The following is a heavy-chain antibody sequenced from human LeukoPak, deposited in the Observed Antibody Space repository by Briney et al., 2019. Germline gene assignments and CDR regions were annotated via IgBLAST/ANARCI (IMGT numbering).Heavy chain of an antibody. Sequence: SETLSLTRTVSNDSISSYYWSWIRQPAGKGLEWIGRIYTSGSINYNPSLKSRVTVSVDTSKKQFTLKLSSATAADTAVYYCARGFTMVRGPYGWFDPWGQGALVTVSS. CDR1: NDSISSYY. J-gene: IGHJ5*02. D-gene: IGHD3-10*01. CDR3: ARGFTMVRGPYGWFDP. V-gene: IGHV4-4*07. CDR2: IYTSGSI.